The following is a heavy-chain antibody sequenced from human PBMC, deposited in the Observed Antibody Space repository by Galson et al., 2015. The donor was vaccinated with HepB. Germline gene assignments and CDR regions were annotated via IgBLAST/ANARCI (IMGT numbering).Heavy chain of an antibody. CDR2: INQDSSQK. CDR3: VRSMDV. CDR1: GFTFSSYW. V-gene: IGHV3-7*03. Sequence: SLRLSCAASGFTFSSYWMSWIRQAPGKGLEWVANINQDSSQKYYAQSVMGRFTISKDNAQNSFYLQMNSLRIEDTAVYYCVRSMDVSGQGTTVTVSS. J-gene: IGHJ6*02.